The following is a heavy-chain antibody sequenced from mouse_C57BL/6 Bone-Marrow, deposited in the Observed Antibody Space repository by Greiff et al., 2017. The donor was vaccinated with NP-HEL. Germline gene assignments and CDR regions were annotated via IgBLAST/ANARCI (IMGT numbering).Heavy chain of an antibody. CDR2: YPGSGNTY. CDR3: RRDYYALDGVDY. CDR1: YTFTDYYM. J-gene: IGHJ2*01. V-gene: IGHV1-83*01. Sequence: VQLQQSGPELVKPGASVKMSCKASGYTFTDYYMHWVKQKPGTGLEWIGEIYPGSGNTYYTEKFKGKATLTADTSSSTAYLQLSSLTAEDSAVYCCARRDYYALDGVDYWGQGTTLTVSS. D-gene: IGHD1-1*01.